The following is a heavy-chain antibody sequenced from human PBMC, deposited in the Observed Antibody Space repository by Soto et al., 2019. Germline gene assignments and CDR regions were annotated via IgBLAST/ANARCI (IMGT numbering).Heavy chain of an antibody. J-gene: IGHJ2*01. CDR1: GFTVSSNY. CDR3: ARAASPLHYWYFDL. V-gene: IGHV3-66*01. Sequence: EVQLVESGGGLVQPGGSLRLSCAASGFTVSSNYKSWVRQAPGEGLEWVSVIYSGGSTYYADSVKGRFTISRDNSKNTLYLQMNSLRAEDTAVYYCARAASPLHYWYFDLWGRGTLVTVSS. CDR2: IYSGGST. D-gene: IGHD2-2*01.